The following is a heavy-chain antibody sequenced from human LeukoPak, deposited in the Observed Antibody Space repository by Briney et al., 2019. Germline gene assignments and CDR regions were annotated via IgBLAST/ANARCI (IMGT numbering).Heavy chain of an antibody. J-gene: IGHJ3*02. Sequence: ASVKVSCKASGYTFSSYAMNWARQAPGQGLEWMGWINTNTGNPTYAQGFTGRFVFSLDTSVSTTYLQISSLKAEDTAVYYCARDPGSSWYGAFDIWGQGTMVTVSS. V-gene: IGHV7-4-1*02. CDR2: INTNTGNP. D-gene: IGHD6-13*01. CDR1: GYTFSSYA. CDR3: ARDPGSSWYGAFDI.